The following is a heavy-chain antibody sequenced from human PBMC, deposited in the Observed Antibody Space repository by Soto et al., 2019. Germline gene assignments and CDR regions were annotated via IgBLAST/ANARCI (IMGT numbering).Heavy chain of an antibody. CDR2: INHSGST. D-gene: IGHD3-22*01. J-gene: IGHJ4*02. CDR1: GGSFSGYY. Sequence: PSETLSLTCAVYGGSFSGYYWSWIRQPPGKGLEWIGEINHSGSTNYNPSLKSRVTISVDTSKNQFSLKLCSVTAADTAVYYCLMYYYDSSGYYFDYWGQGTLVTVSS. CDR3: LMYYYDSSGYYFDY. V-gene: IGHV4-34*01.